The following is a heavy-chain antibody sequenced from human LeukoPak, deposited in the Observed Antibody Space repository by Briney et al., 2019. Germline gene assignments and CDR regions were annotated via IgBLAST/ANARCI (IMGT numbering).Heavy chain of an antibody. CDR1: GFVLSDYG. D-gene: IGHD5-12*01. Sequence: GGSLRLSCAASGFVLSDYGIHWVRQAPGKGLEWVAFVRNDGSNEYYVGSVKGRFTISRDKSKNTLYLQMNSLRAEDTAVYSCAKESDSGYHSEGPKAWGLGTLVTVSS. CDR3: AKESDSGYHSEGPKA. J-gene: IGHJ5*02. CDR2: VRNDGSNE. V-gene: IGHV3-30*02.